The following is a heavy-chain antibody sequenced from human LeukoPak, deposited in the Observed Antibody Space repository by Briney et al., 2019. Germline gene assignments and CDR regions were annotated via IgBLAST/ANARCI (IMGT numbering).Heavy chain of an antibody. J-gene: IGHJ4*02. CDR3: ARLLVSGSYYFDY. V-gene: IGHV5-51*01. Sequence: GEALKISCKGSGYSFTSYWIGWVRQMPGKGLGWMGIIYPGDSDTRYSPSFQGQVTISADKSISTAYMQWSSLKASDTAMYYFARLLVSGSYYFDYWGQGTLVTVSS. D-gene: IGHD1-26*01. CDR2: IYPGDSDT. CDR1: GYSFTSYW.